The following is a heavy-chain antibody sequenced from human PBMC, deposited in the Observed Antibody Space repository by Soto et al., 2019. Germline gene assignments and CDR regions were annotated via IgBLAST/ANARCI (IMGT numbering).Heavy chain of an antibody. J-gene: IGHJ5*02. D-gene: IGHD3-10*01. V-gene: IGHV1-3*01. Sequence: ASVKVSCKASGYTFTSYAMHWVRQAPGQRLEWMGWINAGNGNTKYSQKFQGRVTITRDTSASTAYMELSSLRSEDTAVYYCAREFITMVRGVIITSSWFDPWGQGTLVTVSS. CDR2: INAGNGNT. CDR3: AREFITMVRGVIITSSWFDP. CDR1: GYTFTSYA.